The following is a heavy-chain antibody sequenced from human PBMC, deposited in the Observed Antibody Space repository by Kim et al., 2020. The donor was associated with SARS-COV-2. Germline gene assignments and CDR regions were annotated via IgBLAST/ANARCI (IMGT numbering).Heavy chain of an antibody. V-gene: IGHV3-7*03. J-gene: IGHJ5*02. Sequence: YYVDSLKGRFTISRDKAKNSLYLQMSSLRAEDTAIYYCATYDTTKGWLDPCGQGTLVTVSS. CDR3: ATYDTTKGWLDP. D-gene: IGHD3-3*01.